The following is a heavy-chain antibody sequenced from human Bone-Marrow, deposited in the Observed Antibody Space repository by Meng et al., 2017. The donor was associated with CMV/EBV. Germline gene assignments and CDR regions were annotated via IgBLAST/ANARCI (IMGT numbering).Heavy chain of an antibody. J-gene: IGHJ6*02. D-gene: IGHD3-3*01. Sequence: ASVKVSCKASGYTFTSYYMHWVRQAPGQGLEWMGIINPSGGSTSYAQKFQGRVTMTRDTSTSTVYMELSSLRSEDTAVYYCARGARIRIFGVVTLGDYYYYGMDVWGQGTTVTVSS. CDR3: ARGARIRIFGVVTLGDYYYYGMDV. V-gene: IGHV1-46*01. CDR1: GYTFTSYY. CDR2: INPSGGST.